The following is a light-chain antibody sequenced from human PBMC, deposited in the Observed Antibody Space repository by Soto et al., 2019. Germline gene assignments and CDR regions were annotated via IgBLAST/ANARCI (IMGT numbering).Light chain of an antibody. CDR2: EVS. Sequence: QSALTQPASVSGSPGQSITISCTGTSSDVGGYNYVSWYQQHPGKAPKLMICEVSNRPSGVSNRFSGSKSDNTASLTISGLQAEDEADYYCSSYRSSSTVFGTGTKLTVL. CDR1: SSDVGGYNY. CDR3: SSYRSSSTV. V-gene: IGLV2-14*01. J-gene: IGLJ1*01.